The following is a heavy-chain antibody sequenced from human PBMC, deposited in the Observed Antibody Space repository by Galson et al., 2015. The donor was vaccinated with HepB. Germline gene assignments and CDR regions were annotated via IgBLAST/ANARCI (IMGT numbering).Heavy chain of an antibody. Sequence: SLRLSCAASGFTFSSYAMSWVRQAPGKGLEWVSAISGSGGSTYYADSVKGRFTISRDNSKNTLYLQMNSLRAEDTAVYYCAKDSLGYCSSTSCSEAFDIWGQGTMVTVSS. CDR2: ISGSGGST. CDR1: GFTFSSYA. J-gene: IGHJ3*02. D-gene: IGHD2-2*01. CDR3: AKDSLGYCSSTSCSEAFDI. V-gene: IGHV3-23*01.